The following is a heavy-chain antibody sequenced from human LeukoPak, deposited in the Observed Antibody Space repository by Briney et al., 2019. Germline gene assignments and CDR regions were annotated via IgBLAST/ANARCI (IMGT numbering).Heavy chain of an antibody. V-gene: IGHV5-51*01. D-gene: IGHD2-2*01. J-gene: IGHJ4*02. Sequence: GESLKISCKGSGYSFTNYWIAWVRQMPGKGLEWMGIIYPGDSDTRYSPSFQGQVTMSADKSLSTAFLQWSFLEASDTAMYYCARGYCTSNSCSNFDYWGQGTLVTVS. CDR1: GYSFTNYW. CDR2: IYPGDSDT. CDR3: ARGYCTSNSCSNFDY.